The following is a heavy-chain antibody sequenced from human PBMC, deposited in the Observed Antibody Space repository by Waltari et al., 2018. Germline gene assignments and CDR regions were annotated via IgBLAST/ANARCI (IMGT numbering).Heavy chain of an antibody. J-gene: IGHJ5*02. CDR3: AKAGSGWYTRFRWFDP. Sequence: QVQLQESGPGLVKPSETLSLTCTVSGYSISSGYYWGWIRQPPGKGLEWIGSIYHSGSTYYNPSLKSRDTISVDTSKNQFSLKLSSVTAADTAVYYCAKAGSGWYTRFRWFDPWGQGTLVTVSS. V-gene: IGHV4-38-2*02. CDR1: GYSISSGYY. CDR2: IYHSGST. D-gene: IGHD6-19*01.